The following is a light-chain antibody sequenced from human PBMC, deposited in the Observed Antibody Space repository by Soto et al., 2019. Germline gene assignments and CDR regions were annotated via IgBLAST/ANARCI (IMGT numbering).Light chain of an antibody. CDR3: QQYKNWPPIT. CDR1: QSVSSN. J-gene: IGKJ5*01. CDR2: GAS. V-gene: IGKV3-15*01. Sequence: ELALTQSPATLSLSPGEPAPISCRASQSVSSNLAWYQPQPCQAPRLLIYGASTRASGIPARFSGSGSGTEFTPTISSLQSQDLAVYYCQQYKNWPPITGGQGTRREIK.